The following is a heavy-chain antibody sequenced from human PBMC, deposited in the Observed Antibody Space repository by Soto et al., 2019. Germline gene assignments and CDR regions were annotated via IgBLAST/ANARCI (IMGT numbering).Heavy chain of an antibody. CDR3: ASSGSSSWYNWFDP. D-gene: IGHD6-6*01. V-gene: IGHV1-69*13. CDR1: GGTFSSYA. J-gene: IGHJ5*02. Sequence: GASVKVSCKASGGTFSSYAISWVRQAPGQGLEWMGGIIPIFGTANYAQKFQGRVTITADESTSTAYMELSSLRSEDTAVYYCASSGSSSWYNWFDPWGQGTLVTVSS. CDR2: IIPIFGTA.